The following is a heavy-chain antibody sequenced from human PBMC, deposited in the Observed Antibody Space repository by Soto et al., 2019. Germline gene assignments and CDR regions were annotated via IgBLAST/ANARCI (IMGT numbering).Heavy chain of an antibody. CDR2: IYHSGST. J-gene: IGHJ2*01. D-gene: IGHD3-10*01. V-gene: IGHV4-30-2*01. CDR1: GGSISSGGYS. CDR3: ARGGVWYFDL. Sequence: QLQLQESGSGLVKPSQTLSLTCAVSGGSISSGGYSWSWIRQPPGKGLEWIGYIYHSGSTYYNPTLKNRVAISVDRSKNQFCLKLSSVTAADTAGYYCARGGVWYFDLWGRSTLVTVSS.